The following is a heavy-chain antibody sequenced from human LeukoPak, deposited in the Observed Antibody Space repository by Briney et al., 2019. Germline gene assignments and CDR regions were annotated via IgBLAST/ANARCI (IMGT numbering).Heavy chain of an antibody. V-gene: IGHV4-38-2*02. CDR1: GYPIGLDYY. J-gene: IGHJ5*02. D-gene: IGHD5-24*01. CDR2: FHRGRI. CDR3: ARAPSSYESGNGYPNLGWLDP. Sequence: SETLSLTCKVSGYPIGLDYYWVWIRQAPGRGLQWIGGFHRGRIQYNSALKSRVTISIDSSKDQFSLRMWPVTAADTAFYFCARAPSSYESGNGYPNLGWLDPWGQGALVTVSS.